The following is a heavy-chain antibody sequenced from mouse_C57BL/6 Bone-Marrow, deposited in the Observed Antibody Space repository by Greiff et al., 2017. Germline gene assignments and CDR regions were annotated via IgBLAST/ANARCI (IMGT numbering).Heavy chain of an antibody. CDR1: GYTFTSYW. V-gene: IGHV1-64*01. CDR2: IHHNSGSN. J-gene: IGHJ4*01. Sequence: QVQLQQPGAELVKPGASVKLSCKASGYTFTSYWMHWVKQRPGQGLEWIGMIHHNSGSNNYNEKFKRKAKLTVDKSPSTAYMQLSSLTSEYSAVYYWAREVIVTTRYYAMDYWGQGTSVTVSS. CDR3: AREVIVTTRYYAMDY. D-gene: IGHD2-5*01.